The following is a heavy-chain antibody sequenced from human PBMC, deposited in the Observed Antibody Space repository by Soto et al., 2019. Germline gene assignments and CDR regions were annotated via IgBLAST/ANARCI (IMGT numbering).Heavy chain of an antibody. CDR1: GYSLTELS. D-gene: IGHD3-3*01. CDR2: FDPEDGET. V-gene: IGHV1-24*01. CDR3: ARGPKSENFFLSYFDY. Sequence: ASVRVSCKVSGYSLTELSMHWVRQAPGKGLEWMGGFDPEDGETIYAQKFQGRVTMTEDTSTDTAYMELSSLRSEDTAVYYCARGPKSENFFLSYFDYWGQGTLVTVSS. J-gene: IGHJ4*02.